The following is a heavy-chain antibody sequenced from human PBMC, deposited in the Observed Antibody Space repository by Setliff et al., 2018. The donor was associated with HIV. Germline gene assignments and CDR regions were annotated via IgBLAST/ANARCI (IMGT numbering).Heavy chain of an antibody. J-gene: IGHJ4*02. CDR2: VYYSGTT. CDR1: GGSISSSSYY. D-gene: IGHD2-21*02. Sequence: SETLSLTCTVSGGSISSSSYYWAWVRQPPGKGLEWIGSVYYSGTTYISPSLKSRLTISIDRSTKQFSLKLRSVTAADTAVYYCARSRHCGSDCYFDYSGQGTLVTVSS. V-gene: IGHV4-39*01. CDR3: ARSRHCGSDCYFDY.